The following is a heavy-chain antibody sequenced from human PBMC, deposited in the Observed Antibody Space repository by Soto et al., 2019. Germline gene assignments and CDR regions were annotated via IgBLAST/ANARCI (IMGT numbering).Heavy chain of an antibody. D-gene: IGHD3-10*02. Sequence: GASVKVSCKASGFTFTSSAVQWVRQARGQRLEWIGWIVVGSGNTNYAQKFQERVTITRDMSTSTAYMELSSLRSEDTAVYYCAADHHVGDAFDIWGQGTMVTVSS. V-gene: IGHV1-58*01. J-gene: IGHJ3*02. CDR3: AADHHVGDAFDI. CDR1: GFTFTSSA. CDR2: IVVGSGNT.